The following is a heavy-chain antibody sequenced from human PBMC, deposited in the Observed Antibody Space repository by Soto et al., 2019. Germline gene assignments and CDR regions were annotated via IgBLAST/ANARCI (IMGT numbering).Heavy chain of an antibody. V-gene: IGHV4-61*01. CDR3: ARDFAYFHX. CDR2: VYHTGRN. J-gene: IGHJ4*02. CDR1: GGSFKSGSYS. D-gene: IGHD3-3*01. Sequence: SETLSLTCTVSGGSFKSGSYSWSWIRQPPGKGLELIGYVYHTGRNSYNPSLKSRVSISMETYKNQFSLNLDSVTAADTAAYFCARDFAYFHXWGQGTLVTVSX.